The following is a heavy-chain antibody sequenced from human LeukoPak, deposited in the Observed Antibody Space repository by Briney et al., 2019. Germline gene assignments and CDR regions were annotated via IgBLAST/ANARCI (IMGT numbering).Heavy chain of an antibody. CDR1: GFTFSSYG. V-gene: IGHV3-30*18. CDR2: ISYNGVTQ. J-gene: IGHJ4*02. D-gene: IGHD3-16*01. Sequence: GGSLRLSCAASGFTFSSYGMHWVRQAPGEGLEWVAVISYNGVTQYYADSVKGRFTISRDNSKNTLYLQMNSLGAEDTAVYYCAKALEPDYGQPLAYWGQGTLVTVSS. CDR3: AKALEPDYGQPLAY.